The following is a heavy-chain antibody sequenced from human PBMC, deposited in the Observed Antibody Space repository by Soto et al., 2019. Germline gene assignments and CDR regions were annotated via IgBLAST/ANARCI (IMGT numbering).Heavy chain of an antibody. CDR2: SYYGGST. CDR1: GGSISSGGYY. J-gene: IGHJ4*02. V-gene: IGHV4-31*02. D-gene: IGHD5-12*01. Sequence: QVQLQESGPGLEKSSQTLSLICTVSGGSISSGGYYWSWIRQHPGKGLEWIGYSYYGGSTYYSPSLKSRVTLSVDTSKNQFSLKLNSVTAADTAVYYCSRGDGYMFDYWGQGTLVTVSS. CDR3: SRGDGYMFDY.